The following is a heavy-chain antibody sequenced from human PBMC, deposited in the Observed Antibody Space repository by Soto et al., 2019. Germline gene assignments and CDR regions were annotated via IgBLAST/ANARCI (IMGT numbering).Heavy chain of an antibody. CDR2: INHSGST. Sequence: QVQLQQWGAGLLKPSETLSLTRAVYGGSFSGYYWSWIRQPPGKGLEWIGEINHSGSTNYNPSLKSRVTISVDTSKNQFSLKLSSVTAADTAVYYCASGYGMDVWGQGTTVTVSS. CDR1: GGSFSGYY. J-gene: IGHJ6*02. CDR3: ASGYGMDV. V-gene: IGHV4-34*01.